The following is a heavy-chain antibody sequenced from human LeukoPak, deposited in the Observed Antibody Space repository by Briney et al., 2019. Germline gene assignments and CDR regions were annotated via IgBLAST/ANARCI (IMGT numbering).Heavy chain of an antibody. J-gene: IGHJ4*02. V-gene: IGHV4-39*01. Sequence: SETLSLTCTVSGGSISSSSYYWGWIRQPPGKGLEWIGRIYYSGSTYDNPSLKRRVTISVNTSKNQFSLKLSSVTAADTAVYYCARLDMTTVTTFDYWGQGTLVTVSS. CDR2: IYYSGST. D-gene: IGHD4-17*01. CDR1: GGSISSSSYY. CDR3: ARLDMTTVTTFDY.